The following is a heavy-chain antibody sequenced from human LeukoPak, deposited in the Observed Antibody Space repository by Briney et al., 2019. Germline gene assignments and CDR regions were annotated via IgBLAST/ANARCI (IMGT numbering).Heavy chain of an antibody. Sequence: GGSLRLSCAASGFTFSSYGMHWVRQAPGKGLEWVAFIRYDGSNKYYADSVKGRFTISRDNSKNTLYLQMNSLRAEDTAVYYCAKDGYSSSSGGYEYYYYYMDVWGKGTTVTVSS. CDR3: AKDGYSSSSGGYEYYYYYMDV. D-gene: IGHD6-6*01. J-gene: IGHJ6*03. V-gene: IGHV3-30*02. CDR2: IRYDGSNK. CDR1: GFTFSSYG.